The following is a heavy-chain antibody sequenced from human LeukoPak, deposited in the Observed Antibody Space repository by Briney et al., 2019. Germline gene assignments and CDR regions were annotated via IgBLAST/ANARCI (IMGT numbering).Heavy chain of an antibody. D-gene: IGHD1-7*01. V-gene: IGHV3-48*04. J-gene: IGHJ4*02. CDR3: ARMNYVSSGWGAPFDD. CDR2: ISPSSTRI. Sequence: GGSLRLSCAASGFTFSSYNMNWVRQAPGKGLEWVSYISPSSTRIDYAAAVRGRFTISIDNAKSSLYLQVNSLRAEDTAVYYCARMNYVSSGWGAPFDDWGQGTLVTVSS. CDR1: GFTFSSYN.